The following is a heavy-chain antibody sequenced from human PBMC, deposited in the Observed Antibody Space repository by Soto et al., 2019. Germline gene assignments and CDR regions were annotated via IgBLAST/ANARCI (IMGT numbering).Heavy chain of an antibody. D-gene: IGHD2-2*01. CDR1: GFTFSTYW. CDR2: TNTDGSST. V-gene: IGHV3-74*01. CDR3: ARGTRVIPAESDFDY. Sequence: EVQLVESGGGLVQPGGSLRLSCAASGFTFSTYWMHWVRQAPGKGLVWVSRTNTDGSSTTYADSVEGRFTISRDNAKNTLYLQINSLRAEDTSVYYCARGTRVIPAESDFDYWGQGTLVTVSS. J-gene: IGHJ4*02.